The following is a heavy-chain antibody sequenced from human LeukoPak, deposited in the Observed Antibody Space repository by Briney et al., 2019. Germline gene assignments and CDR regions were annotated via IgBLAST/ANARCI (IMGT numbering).Heavy chain of an antibody. V-gene: IGHV3-23*01. Sequence: PGGSLRLSCAASGFTFSSYAVIWVRQAPGKGLEWVSSISRSGGSTYSADSVKGQFTISRDNSKNPLYLQMNSLRAEDTALYYCAKDRSCTNDICHGDFDYWGQGTLITVSS. CDR3: AKDRSCTNDICHGDFDY. CDR2: ISRSGGST. D-gene: IGHD2-8*01. J-gene: IGHJ4*02. CDR1: GFTFSSYA.